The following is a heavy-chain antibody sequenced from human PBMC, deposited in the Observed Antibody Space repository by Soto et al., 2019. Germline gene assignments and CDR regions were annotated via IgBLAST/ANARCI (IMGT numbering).Heavy chain of an antibody. D-gene: IGHD6-19*01. J-gene: IGHJ5*02. Sequence: SETLSLTCAVYGVSFSNSYWNWIRKPPGKGLEWIGEIDHSGRTKYNPSLKIRVTISVDTSKYQYPLKLSSVTAAETAVYSCSKWGSDAGRSVENWFDPWGQGTLVTVSS. CDR3: SKWGSDAGRSVENWFDP. V-gene: IGHV4-34*01. CDR1: GVSFSNSY. CDR2: IDHSGRT.